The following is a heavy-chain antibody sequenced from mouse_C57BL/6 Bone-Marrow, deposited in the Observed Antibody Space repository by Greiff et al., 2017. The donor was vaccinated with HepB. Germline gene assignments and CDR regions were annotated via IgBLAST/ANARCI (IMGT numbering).Heavy chain of an antibody. CDR3: ARSPAYSYFDY. V-gene: IGHV1-64*01. J-gene: IGHJ2*01. CDR2: IHPNSGST. D-gene: IGHD2-10*01. CDR1: GYTFTSYW. Sequence: VQLQQPGAELVKPGASVKMSCKASGYTFTSYWMHWVKQRPGQGLEWIGMIHPNSGSTNYNEKFKSKATLTVDKSYSTAYMQLSSLTSEDSAVYYCARSPAYSYFDYWGQGTTLTVSS.